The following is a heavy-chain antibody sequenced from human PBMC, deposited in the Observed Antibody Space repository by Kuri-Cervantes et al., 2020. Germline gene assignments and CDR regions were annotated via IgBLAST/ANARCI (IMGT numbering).Heavy chain of an antibody. V-gene: IGHV4-34*01. D-gene: IGHD3-10*01. CDR3: ARTITMVRAAFDP. Sequence: GSLRLSCAVYCGSFSGYYWSWIRQPPGKGLEWIGEINHSGSTNYNPSLKSRVTISVDTSKNQFSLKLSAVTAADTAVYYCARTITMVRAAFDPWGQGTLVTVSS. CDR2: INHSGST. J-gene: IGHJ5*02. CDR1: CGSFSGYY.